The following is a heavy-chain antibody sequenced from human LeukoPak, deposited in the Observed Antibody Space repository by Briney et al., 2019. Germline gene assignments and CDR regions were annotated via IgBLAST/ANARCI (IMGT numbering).Heavy chain of an antibody. CDR3: AGGPSGYHNT. Sequence: GGSLRLSCAASEFSVGSNYMTWVRQAPGKGLEWVSLIYSSGSTYYADSVKGRFTISRDNSKNTLYLQMNSLRAEDTAVYYCAGGPSGYHNTGGQGTLVTVSS. J-gene: IGHJ4*02. CDR1: EFSVGSNY. V-gene: IGHV3-66*01. D-gene: IGHD5-12*01. CDR2: IYSSGST.